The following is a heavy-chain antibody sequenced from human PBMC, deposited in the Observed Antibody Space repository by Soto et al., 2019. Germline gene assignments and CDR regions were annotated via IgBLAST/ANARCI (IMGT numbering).Heavy chain of an antibody. CDR3: ATLPPRIVATVLPVPS. Sequence: QVYLHQSGPGLVKPSGTLSLTCAVSGDSISSTHWWTWVRQTPGKGLEWIGEVYHSGSTSYNPSLKSRVTISVEKSNNQFSLKLTSVTAADTAVYYCATLPPRIVATVLPVPSWGQGTLVSVSA. CDR2: VYHSGST. J-gene: IGHJ5*02. V-gene: IGHV4-4*02. D-gene: IGHD2-21*01. CDR1: GDSISSTHW.